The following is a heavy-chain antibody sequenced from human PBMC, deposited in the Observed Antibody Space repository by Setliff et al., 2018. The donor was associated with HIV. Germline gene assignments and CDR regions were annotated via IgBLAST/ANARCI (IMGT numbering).Heavy chain of an antibody. J-gene: IGHJ4*01. D-gene: IGHD1-26*01. CDR3: ANDRYTGSYYPDF. Sequence: SETLSLTCSVSGGSISDSHWSWIRQPAGKGLEWLGRFYTNGNTYYNPSLRSRVTVSVDTPKNRFTLKMTYMTAADTAIYYCANDRYTGSYYPDFWGRGIPVTVS. V-gene: IGHV4-4*07. CDR1: GGSISDSH. CDR2: FYTNGNT.